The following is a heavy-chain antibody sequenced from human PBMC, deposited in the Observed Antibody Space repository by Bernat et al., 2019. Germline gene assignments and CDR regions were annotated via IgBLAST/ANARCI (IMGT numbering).Heavy chain of an antibody. CDR2: INAGNGNT. CDR1: GYTFTSYA. D-gene: IGHD3-10*01. CDR3: ARSGFYDLNWFDP. J-gene: IGHJ5*02. Sequence: QVQLVQSGAEVKKPGASVKVSCKAFGYTFTSYAIHWVCQAPGQRLEWMGWINAGNGNTKYSQKFQGRVTITRDTSAITAYMELSSLRSEDTAVYYCARSGFYDLNWFDPWGQGTLVTVSS. V-gene: IGHV1-3*01.